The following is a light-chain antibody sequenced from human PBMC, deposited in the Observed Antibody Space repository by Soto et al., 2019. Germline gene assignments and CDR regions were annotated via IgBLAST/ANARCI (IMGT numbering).Light chain of an antibody. J-gene: IGKJ4*01. V-gene: IGKV3-20*01. CDR3: HQYNSSPLT. Sequence: EIVLTQSPGTLSLSPGERATLSCRASQSVSSSYLAWYQQKPGQAPMLLIYGASIKHTGIPDRFSGSGSGTDFTLTISSLEPEDFAVYYCHQYNSSPLTFGGGTKVEIK. CDR2: GAS. CDR1: QSVSSSY.